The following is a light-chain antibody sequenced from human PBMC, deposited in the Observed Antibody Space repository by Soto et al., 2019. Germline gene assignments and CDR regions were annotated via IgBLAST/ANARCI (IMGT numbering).Light chain of an antibody. CDR2: DAS. CDR3: QQYERSYS. J-gene: IGKJ2*01. Sequence: IQLTQSPSIVSASVGDRVAITCRASQNLGKWLAWYQHKAGKAPKLLVFDASNLQDGVPSRFSGTGSGTEFTLTISGLQPDDFGTYYCQQYERSYSFGKGTTVDIK. CDR1: QNLGKW. V-gene: IGKV1-5*01.